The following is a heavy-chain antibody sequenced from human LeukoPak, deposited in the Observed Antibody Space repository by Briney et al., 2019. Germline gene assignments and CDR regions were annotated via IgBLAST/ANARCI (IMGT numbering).Heavy chain of an antibody. CDR2: MNPNSGNT. Sequence: ASVEVSCKASGYTFTSYDINWVRQATGQGLEWMGWMNPNSGNTGYAQKFQGRVTMTRNTSISTAYMEPSSLRSEDTAVYYCARGKQLRYFDFPYYYYGMDVWGQGTTVTVSS. V-gene: IGHV1-8*01. CDR3: ARGKQLRYFDFPYYYYGMDV. D-gene: IGHD3-9*01. CDR1: GYTFTSYD. J-gene: IGHJ6*02.